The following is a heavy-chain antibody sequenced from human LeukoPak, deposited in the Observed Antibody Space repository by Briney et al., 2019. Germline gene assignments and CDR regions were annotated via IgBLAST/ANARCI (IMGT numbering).Heavy chain of an antibody. CDR2: ISTKSDYI. V-gene: IGHV3-21*01. J-gene: IGHJ4*02. CDR1: GFTFRYYS. CDR3: ARVGGEYVVSDY. Sequence: GGSLRLSCAGSGFTFRYYSMTWVRQAPGKGLEWVSSISTKSDYIHYADSVKGRFTISRDNANNSVYLQMNSLTAENTAVYYCARVGGEYVVSDYWGQGTLVAVSS. D-gene: IGHD3-16*01.